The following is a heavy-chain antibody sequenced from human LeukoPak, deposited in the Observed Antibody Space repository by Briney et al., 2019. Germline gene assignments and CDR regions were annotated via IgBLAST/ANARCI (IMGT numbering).Heavy chain of an antibody. J-gene: IGHJ4*02. Sequence: LETLSLTCTVSGGSITSYSWSWIRQPPGKGLEWIGYIYSSGTTNYNPSLKSRVTISVDTSKNHFSLKLSSVTAADTAVYYCARTLVAATDYFDYWGQGALVTVSS. V-gene: IGHV4-59*01. CDR1: GGSITSYS. CDR3: ARTLVAATDYFDY. CDR2: IYSSGTT. D-gene: IGHD6-19*01.